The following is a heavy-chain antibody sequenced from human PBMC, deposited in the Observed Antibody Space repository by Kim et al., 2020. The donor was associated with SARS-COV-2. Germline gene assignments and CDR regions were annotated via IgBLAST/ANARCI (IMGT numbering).Heavy chain of an antibody. D-gene: IGHD3-10*01. Sequence: NPSLKSRVTISVDTSKNQFSLKLSSVTAADTAVYYCARQFFGTKGYYFDYWGQGTLVTVSS. CDR3: ARQFFGTKGYYFDY. J-gene: IGHJ4*02. V-gene: IGHV4-59*08.